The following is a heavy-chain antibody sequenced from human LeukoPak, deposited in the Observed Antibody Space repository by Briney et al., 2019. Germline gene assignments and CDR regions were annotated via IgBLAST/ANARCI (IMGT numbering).Heavy chain of an antibody. V-gene: IGHV4-59*08. J-gene: IGHJ4*02. Sequence: NPSETLSLTCTVSGGSISGDYWTWIRQPPGKGLEWIGYIHFTGTTNYNPPLQSRVTISVDTSKNQFSLKLISVTAADTAVYYCARLTPYDSVWAFDYWAREPWSPSPQ. CDR1: GGSISGDY. D-gene: IGHD3-16*01. CDR3: ARLTPYDSVWAFDY. CDR2: IHFTGTT.